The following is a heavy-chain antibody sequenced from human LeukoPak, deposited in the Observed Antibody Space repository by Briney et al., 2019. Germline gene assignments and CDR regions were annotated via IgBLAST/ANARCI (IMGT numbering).Heavy chain of an antibody. V-gene: IGHV3-66*01. CDR3: ARGGSQVGIAAAGSGLFFDY. J-gene: IGHJ4*02. D-gene: IGHD6-13*01. Sequence: PGGSLRLSCAASGFTVSSNSMSWVRQAPGKGLEWVSVIYSGGSTYYADSVKGRFTISRDNSKNTLYLQMDSMRAEDTAVYYCARGGSQVGIAAAGSGLFFDYWGQGTLVTVSS. CDR2: IYSGGST. CDR1: GFTVSSNS.